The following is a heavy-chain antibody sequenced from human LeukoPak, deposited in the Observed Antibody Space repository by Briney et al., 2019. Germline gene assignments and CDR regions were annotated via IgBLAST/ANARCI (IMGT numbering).Heavy chain of an antibody. J-gene: IGHJ3*02. Sequence: KPSETLSLTCTVSGGSISSYYWSWIRQPAGKGLEWIGRIYTSGSTNYNPSFKSRVTILVDKSKNQFSLKVSSVTAADTAGYYCARDCSRASPVFDIWGQGTMVTVSS. CDR3: ARDCSRASPVFDI. V-gene: IGHV4-4*07. CDR2: IYTSGST. CDR1: GGSISSYY. D-gene: IGHD2-15*01.